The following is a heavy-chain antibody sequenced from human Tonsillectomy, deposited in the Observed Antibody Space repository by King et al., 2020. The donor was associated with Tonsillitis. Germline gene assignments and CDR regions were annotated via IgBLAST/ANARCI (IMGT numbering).Heavy chain of an antibody. Sequence: VQLVESGGGVVQPGESLTISCAASGFIFNNYAMHWVRQAPGKGLDWVALIWYDGSSSYYADSVKGRFTISRDNSKNILYLQMNSLSAEDTAVYYCARDFDSSGYVPEYWGQGTLVIVSS. CDR3: ARDFDSSGYVPEY. D-gene: IGHD3-22*01. CDR2: IWYDGSSS. J-gene: IGHJ4*02. V-gene: IGHV3-33*08. CDR1: GFIFNNYA.